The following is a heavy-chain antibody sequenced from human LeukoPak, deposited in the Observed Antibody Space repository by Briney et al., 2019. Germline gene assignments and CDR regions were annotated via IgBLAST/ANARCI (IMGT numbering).Heavy chain of an antibody. D-gene: IGHD5-18*01. CDR3: ARRGYSYGDFGY. CDR1: GYTLTGYH. CDR2: INPNSGGT. J-gene: IGHJ4*02. V-gene: IGHV1-2*02. Sequence: ASVKVSCKASGYTLTGYHVHWVRQAPGQGLEWMGWINPNSGGTNYAQKFQGRVTMTRDTSISTAYMELSRLRSDDTAVYYCARRGYSYGDFGYWGQGTLVSVSS.